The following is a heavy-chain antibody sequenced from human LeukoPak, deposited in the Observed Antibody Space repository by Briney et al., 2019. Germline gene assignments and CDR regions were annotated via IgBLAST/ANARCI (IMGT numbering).Heavy chain of an antibody. CDR1: GFTFSSYA. V-gene: IGHV3-30*04. J-gene: IGHJ4*02. CDR2: ISYDGSNK. Sequence: PGGSLRLSCAASGFTFSSYAMHWVRQAPGKGLEWVAVISYDGSNKYYADSVKGRFTISRDNSKNTLYLQMNTLRADETAVYYCARDGVRLSYGCGDYWGQGTLVTVSS. D-gene: IGHD5-18*01. CDR3: ARDGVRLSYGCGDY.